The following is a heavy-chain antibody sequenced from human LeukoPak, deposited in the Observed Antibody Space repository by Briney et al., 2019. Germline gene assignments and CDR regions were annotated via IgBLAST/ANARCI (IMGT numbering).Heavy chain of an antibody. Sequence: PSETLSLTCTVSGGSISSGGYYWSWIRQPPGKGLEWIGYIYHSGSTYYNPSLKSRVTISVDRSKNQFSLKLSSVTAADTAVYYCARRFGPYCSGGSCWVWFDPWGQGTLVTVSS. V-gene: IGHV4-30-2*01. CDR2: IYHSGST. CDR1: GGSISSGGYY. CDR3: ARRFGPYCSGGSCWVWFDP. D-gene: IGHD2-15*01. J-gene: IGHJ5*02.